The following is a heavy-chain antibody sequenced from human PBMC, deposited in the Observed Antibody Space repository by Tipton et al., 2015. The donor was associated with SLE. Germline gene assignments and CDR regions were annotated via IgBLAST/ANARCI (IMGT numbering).Heavy chain of an antibody. J-gene: IGHJ5*02. CDR2: INHSGST. CDR1: GGSFSAYY. V-gene: IGHV4-34*01. CDR3: ARALNPLRVSP. Sequence: TLSLTCAVYGGSFSAYYWSWIRQSPGKGLEWIGEINHSGSTNYNPSLKSRVTISVDTSKNQFSLKLSSVTAADTAVYYCARALNPLRVSPWGQGTLVTVSS. D-gene: IGHD4-23*01.